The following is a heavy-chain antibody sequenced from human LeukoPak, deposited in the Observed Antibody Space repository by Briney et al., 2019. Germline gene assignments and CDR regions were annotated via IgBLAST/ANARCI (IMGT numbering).Heavy chain of an antibody. CDR2: INPRDGST. Sequence: ASVKDSCKSSGHTLNNHFIRWVRQAPGQGLEWMGMINPRDGSTRTLQRFQGRLTMTRDTSTSTLYMGLSSLRSEDTATYFCARGADQEFDFWGQGTLVTVSS. V-gene: IGHV1-46*02. CDR3: ARGADQEFDF. J-gene: IGHJ4*02. CDR1: GHTLNNHF.